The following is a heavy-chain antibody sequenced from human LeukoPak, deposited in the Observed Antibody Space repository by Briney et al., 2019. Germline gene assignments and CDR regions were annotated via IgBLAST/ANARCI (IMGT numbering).Heavy chain of an antibody. D-gene: IGHD3-3*01. CDR1: GFTFSSYW. Sequence: GGSLRLSCAASGFTFSSYWMSWVRQAPGKGLEWVANIKQDGSEKYYVDSVKGRFTISRDNAKNSLYLQMNSLRAEDTAVYYCARSGAFWSGYSTYYYMDVWGKGTTVTVSS. CDR2: IKQDGSEK. V-gene: IGHV3-7*01. J-gene: IGHJ6*03. CDR3: ARSGAFWSGYSTYYYMDV.